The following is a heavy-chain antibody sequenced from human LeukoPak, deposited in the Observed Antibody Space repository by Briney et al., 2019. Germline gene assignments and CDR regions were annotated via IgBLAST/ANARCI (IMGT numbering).Heavy chain of an antibody. CDR1: GYIFTGYY. CDR2: INPNSGGT. D-gene: IGHD6-13*01. CDR3: ARGSIWYSSTPGAFDI. V-gene: IGHV1-2*04. J-gene: IGHJ3*02. Sequence: ASVKVSCKASGYIFTGYYMHWVRQAPGQGLEWMGWINPNSGGTNYAQKFQGWVTMTRDTSISTAYMELSRLRSDDTAVYYCARGSIWYSSTPGAFDIWGQGTMVTVSS.